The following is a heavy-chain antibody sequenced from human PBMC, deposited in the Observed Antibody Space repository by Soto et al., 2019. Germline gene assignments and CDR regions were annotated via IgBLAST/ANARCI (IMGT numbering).Heavy chain of an antibody. CDR1: GDTFTTNY. Sequence: QEQLVQSGAEVXEPGASLKVSCKASGDTFTTNYLHWVRQAPGQGLEWMGRINPNNGATLYAQEFQGRLILTTDTSTSTVYMDLNSVKSEDSAVYYCASRVLCDMDVWGQGTTVTVSS. D-gene: IGHD2-21*01. V-gene: IGHV1-46*01. CDR3: ASRVLCDMDV. CDR2: INPNNGAT. J-gene: IGHJ6*02.